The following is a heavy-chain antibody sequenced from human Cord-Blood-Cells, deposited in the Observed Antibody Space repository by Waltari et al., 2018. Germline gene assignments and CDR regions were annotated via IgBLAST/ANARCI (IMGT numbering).Heavy chain of an antibody. Sequence: QVQLQESGPGLVKPSETLSLTCAVSGYSTSSGYYWGCIRQPPGKGLEWIGRIYHSGSTYYNPSLKSRVTISVDTSKNQFSLKLSSVTAADTAVYYCARDRSTGDWYFDLWGRGTLVTVSS. CDR2: IYHSGST. V-gene: IGHV4-38-2*01. J-gene: IGHJ2*01. D-gene: IGHD7-27*01. CDR3: ARDRSTGDWYFDL. CDR1: GYSTSSGYY.